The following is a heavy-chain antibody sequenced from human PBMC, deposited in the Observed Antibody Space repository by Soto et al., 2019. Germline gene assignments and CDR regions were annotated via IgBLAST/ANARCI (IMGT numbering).Heavy chain of an antibody. V-gene: IGHV3-9*01. CDR3: AKGGGPTTLGGVIVGGSFDY. CDR1: GFTFDDYA. J-gene: IGHJ4*02. CDR2: ISWNSGSI. D-gene: IGHD3-16*02. Sequence: EVQLVESGGGLVQPGRSLRLSCAASGFTFDDYAMHWVRQAPGKGLEWVSGISWNSGSIGYADSVKGRFTISRDNAKNSVYLQMNGRRAEETDLYYCAKGGGPTTLGGVIVGGSFDYWGQGTLVTVSS.